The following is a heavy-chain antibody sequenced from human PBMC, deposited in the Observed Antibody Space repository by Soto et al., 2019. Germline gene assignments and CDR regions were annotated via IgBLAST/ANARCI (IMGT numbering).Heavy chain of an antibody. CDR3: ARGKGIDY. V-gene: IGHV4-34*01. J-gene: IGHJ4*02. CDR1: GGSFSGYD. Sequence: SETLSLTCAVYGGSFSGYDWSWIRQPPGKGLEWIGEINHSGSTNYNPSLKSRVTISVDTSKNQFSLKLSSVTAADTAVYYCARGKGIDYWGQGTLVTVSS. CDR2: INHSGST.